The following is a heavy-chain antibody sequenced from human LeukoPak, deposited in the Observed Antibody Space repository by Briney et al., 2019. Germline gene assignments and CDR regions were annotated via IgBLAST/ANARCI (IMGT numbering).Heavy chain of an antibody. Sequence: PGGSLRLSCAAPGFTFCSYSMNWVRQAPGKGLEWVSYISSSSSTIYYADSVKGRFTISRDNAKNSLYLQMNSLRAEDTAVYYCARDINYYDSSGYLYYFDYWGQGTLVTVSS. CDR1: GFTFCSYS. CDR2: ISSSSSTI. CDR3: ARDINYYDSSGYLYYFDY. V-gene: IGHV3-48*04. J-gene: IGHJ4*02. D-gene: IGHD3-22*01.